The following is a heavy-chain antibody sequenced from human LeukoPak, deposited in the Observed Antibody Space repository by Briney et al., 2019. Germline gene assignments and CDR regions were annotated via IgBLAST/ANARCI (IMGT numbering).Heavy chain of an antibody. J-gene: IGHJ4*02. Sequence: GGSLRLSCAASGFTFSSYWMNWVRQAPGKGLEWVSSISSSSSYIYYADSVKGRFTISRDNAKNSLYLQMNSLRAEDAAVYYCARVRTGDSGSYDYWGQGTLVTVSS. CDR2: ISSSSSYI. CDR3: ARVRTGDSGSYDY. D-gene: IGHD1-26*01. CDR1: GFTFSSYW. V-gene: IGHV3-21*01.